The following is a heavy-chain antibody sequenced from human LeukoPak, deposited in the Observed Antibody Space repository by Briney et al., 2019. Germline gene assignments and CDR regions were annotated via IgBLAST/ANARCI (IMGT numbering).Heavy chain of an antibody. J-gene: IGHJ6*03. V-gene: IGHV1-69*05. CDR3: ARVYCSGGSCYSRAYYYYYMDV. CDR1: GGTFSSYA. Sequence: SVKVSCKASGGTFSSYAISWVRQASGQGLEWMGGIIPIFGTANYAQKFQGRVTITTDESTSTAYMELSSLRSEDTAVYYCARVYCSGGSCYSRAYYYYYMDVWGKGTTVTVSS. CDR2: IIPIFGTA. D-gene: IGHD2-15*01.